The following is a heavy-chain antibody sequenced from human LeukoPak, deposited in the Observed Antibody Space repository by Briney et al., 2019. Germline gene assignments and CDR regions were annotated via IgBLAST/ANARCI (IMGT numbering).Heavy chain of an antibody. Sequence: PAGSLRLSCAASGFTFSNYGMHWIRQAPGKGLGWVTFIRYDGSNKFYADYVKGRFTISRDTSKHTMLLQMYSLRPADTALYYCAKDMGSGWYRANFDYWGRGTLVTVSS. CDR2: IRYDGSNK. CDR1: GFTFSNYG. D-gene: IGHD6-19*01. CDR3: AKDMGSGWYRANFDY. V-gene: IGHV3-30*02. J-gene: IGHJ4*02.